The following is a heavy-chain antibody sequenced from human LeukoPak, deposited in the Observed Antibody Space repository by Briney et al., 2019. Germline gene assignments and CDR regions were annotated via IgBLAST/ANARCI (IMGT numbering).Heavy chain of an antibody. CDR1: GFTFSSYS. V-gene: IGHV3-21*01. CDR2: ISSSSSYI. D-gene: IGHD3-22*01. CDR3: ARDQGYCDSSGPIDY. Sequence: GGSLRLSCAASGFTFSSYSMNWVRQAPGKGLEWVSSISSSSSYIYYADSVKGRFTISRDNAKNSLYLQMNSVRAEDTAVYSCARDQGYCDSSGPIDYWGQGTLVTVSS. J-gene: IGHJ4*02.